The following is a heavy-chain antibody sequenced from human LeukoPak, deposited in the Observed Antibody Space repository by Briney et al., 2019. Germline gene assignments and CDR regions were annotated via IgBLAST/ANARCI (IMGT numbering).Heavy chain of an antibody. CDR1: GGSLNSYY. J-gene: IGHJ5*02. Sequence: KPSETLSLTCTVSGGSLNSYYWRWIRQPPGKGLEWIGYIHHSGDTRYNPSLKSLVTLSRDTSKYHFFLKVNFVTAADTAVYYCVASGPPAPANWFDPWGQGTLVTVSS. CDR2: IHHSGDT. CDR3: VASGPPAPANWFDP. V-gene: IGHV4-59*01. D-gene: IGHD6-13*01.